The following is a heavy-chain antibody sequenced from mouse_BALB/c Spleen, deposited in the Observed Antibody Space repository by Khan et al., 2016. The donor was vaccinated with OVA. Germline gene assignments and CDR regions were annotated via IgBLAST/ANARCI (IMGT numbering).Heavy chain of an antibody. CDR3: AICLYGSRYHSAMDS. Sequence: QVQLKQAGPGLVQPSQSLSITCTVSGFSLTNYGVHWVRQSLGKGLEWLGVIWRGGSTEYNAVHMSRLSSTKDNSKSQVFFKMNSLQADDTAIYYCAICLYGSRYHSAMDSWSQGTSVPVSS. CDR1: GFSLTNYG. D-gene: IGHD1-1*01. CDR2: IWRGGST. J-gene: IGHJ4*01. V-gene: IGHV2-5*01.